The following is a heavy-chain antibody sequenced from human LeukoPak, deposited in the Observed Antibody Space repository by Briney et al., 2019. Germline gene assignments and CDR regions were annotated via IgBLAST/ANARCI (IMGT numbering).Heavy chain of an antibody. J-gene: IGHJ2*01. D-gene: IGHD3-10*01. CDR3: ARGEYVVRGAYGYFDL. Sequence: SVKVSCKASVGTFSSYVISWVRQAPGQGLEWMGKIIPMFGIANCAQKFQGRVTITADKSTSTVYMELSSLRSEDTAVYYCARGEYVVRGAYGYFDLWGRGTLVTVSS. CDR2: IIPMFGIA. V-gene: IGHV1-69*04. CDR1: VGTFSSYV.